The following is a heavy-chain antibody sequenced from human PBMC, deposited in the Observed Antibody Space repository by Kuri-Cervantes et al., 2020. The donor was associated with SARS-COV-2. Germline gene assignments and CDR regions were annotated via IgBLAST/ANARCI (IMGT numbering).Heavy chain of an antibody. CDR3: SRSTPFRLPVVISQGGAFDI. CDR2: INPNSGGT. Sequence: ASVKVSCKASGYTFTDYYMHWVRQAPGQGLEWMGWINPNSGGTNYAQKFQGWVTMTRDTSISTVYMELSRLRSDDTAVYYCSRSTPFRLPVVISQGGAFDIWGQGTMVTVSS. CDR1: GYTFTDYY. J-gene: IGHJ3*02. D-gene: IGHD3-22*01. V-gene: IGHV1-2*04.